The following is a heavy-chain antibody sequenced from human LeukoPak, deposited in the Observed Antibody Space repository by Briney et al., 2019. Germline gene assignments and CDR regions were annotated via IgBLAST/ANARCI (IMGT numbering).Heavy chain of an antibody. D-gene: IGHD1-26*01. Sequence: SETLSLTCTVSGGSISSRSYYWGWIRQPPGKGLERMGNIYYDGSTYYNPSLKSRATISVDTSKNQFSLKLSSVTAADTAVYYCARDRSRWDLLPFDCWGQGALVTVSS. J-gene: IGHJ4*02. CDR1: GGSISSRSYY. CDR3: ARDRSRWDLLPFDC. CDR2: IYYDGST. V-gene: IGHV4-39*07.